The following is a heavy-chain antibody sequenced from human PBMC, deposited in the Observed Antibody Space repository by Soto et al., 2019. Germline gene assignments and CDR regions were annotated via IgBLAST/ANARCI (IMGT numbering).Heavy chain of an antibody. V-gene: IGHV1-8*01. CDR1: GYTFTEND. D-gene: IGHD2-8*01. CDR3: ARRRTRYCTKTNCFTKQNYFDY. CDR2: MNPNSGNT. J-gene: IGHJ4*02. Sequence: GASVKVSCKASGYTFTENDINWVRQATGQGLEWMGWMNPNSGNTGYAQKFQGRVAMSRNTSINTAYMVLSSLRPEDTAIYFCARRRTRYCTKTNCFTKQNYFDYWGQGTLVTVSS.